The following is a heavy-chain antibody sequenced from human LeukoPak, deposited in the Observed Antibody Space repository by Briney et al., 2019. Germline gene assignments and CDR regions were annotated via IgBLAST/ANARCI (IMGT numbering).Heavy chain of an antibody. D-gene: IGHD6-25*01. Sequence: SVKVSCKASGYTFTSYGISWVRQAPGQGLEWMGGIIPIFGTANYAQKFQGRVTITADESTSTAYMELSRLRSDDTAVYYCAKVAPDWYFDLWGRGTLVTVSS. CDR1: GYTFTSYG. V-gene: IGHV1-69*13. CDR2: IIPIFGTA. CDR3: AKVAPDWYFDL. J-gene: IGHJ2*01.